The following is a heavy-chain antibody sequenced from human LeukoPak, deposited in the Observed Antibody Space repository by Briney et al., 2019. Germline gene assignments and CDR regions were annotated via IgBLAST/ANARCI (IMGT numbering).Heavy chain of an antibody. CDR2: IYYSGST. CDR1: GGSISDAAYY. J-gene: IGHJ3*02. CDR3: ARMGYYGSGSYYKGRAIDAFDI. Sequence: SETLSLTCTVSGGSISDAAYYWSWIRQHPGEGLKWIGYIYYSGSTSYNPSLKSRVTISVDTSKNQFSLKLTSVTAADTAVYYCARMGYYGSGSYYKGRAIDAFDIWGQGTMVTVSS. D-gene: IGHD3-10*01. V-gene: IGHV4-31*03.